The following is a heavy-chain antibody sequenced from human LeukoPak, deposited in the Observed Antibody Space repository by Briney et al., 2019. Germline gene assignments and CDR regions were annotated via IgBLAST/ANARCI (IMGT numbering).Heavy chain of an antibody. V-gene: IGHV3-7*01. CDR2: INPDGSQK. D-gene: IGHD5-24*01. CDR1: GFAFCGSW. CDR3: AAWTDRGYNF. J-gene: IGHJ4*02. Sequence: GESLRLSCAPSGFAFCGSWMNWVRQAPGKGLEWVANINPDGSQKRFVDSVMGRFTMSRDNAKNSLYLQMNSLRVEDTAVFYCAAWTDRGYNFWGQGTLVTVSS.